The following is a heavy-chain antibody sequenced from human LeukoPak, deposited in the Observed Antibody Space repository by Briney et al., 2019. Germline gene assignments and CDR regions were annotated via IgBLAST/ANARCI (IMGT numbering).Heavy chain of an antibody. J-gene: IGHJ4*02. D-gene: IGHD5-12*01. CDR3: ARRLYTGYDFTF. CDR2: IYYSGST. Sequence: PSETLSLTCTVSGGSTSSSSYYWGWGRQPPGRGLEWVGSIYYSGSTYYTPSLKTRVTISVHPSKNQFSLNLSSVTAAATAVYYCARRLYTGYDFTFWGQGTLVTVSS. CDR1: GGSTSSSSYY. V-gene: IGHV4-39*01.